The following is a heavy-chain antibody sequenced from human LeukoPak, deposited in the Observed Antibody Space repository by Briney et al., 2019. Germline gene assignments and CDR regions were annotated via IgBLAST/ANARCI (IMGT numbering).Heavy chain of an antibody. J-gene: IGHJ3*02. CDR1: GGSISSYY. CDR3: ARDPYSSGLDAFDI. V-gene: IGHV4-59*01. CDR2: IYNSGST. D-gene: IGHD6-19*01. Sequence: SETLSLTCTVSGGSISSYYWSWIRQPPGKGLEWIGYIYNSGSTNYNPSLKSRVTISADTSKNQFSLRLSSVTAADTAVYYCARDPYSSGLDAFDIWGQGTMVTVSS.